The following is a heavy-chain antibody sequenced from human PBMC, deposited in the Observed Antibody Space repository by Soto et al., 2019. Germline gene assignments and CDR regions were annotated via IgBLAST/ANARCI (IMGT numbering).Heavy chain of an antibody. CDR1: GFTLDKYT. J-gene: IGHJ4*02. CDR2: SFSSGGT. Sequence: PGGSLRLSCAAFGFTLDKYTMGWVRQAPGKGLEWVAESFSSGGTQCADSVKGRFTISRDNSRNMVFLQMNGLRVEDTTLYYCARDREPDGIWTFDSWGQGALVTVSS. V-gene: IGHV3-53*01. D-gene: IGHD3-9*01. CDR3: ARDREPDGIWTFDS.